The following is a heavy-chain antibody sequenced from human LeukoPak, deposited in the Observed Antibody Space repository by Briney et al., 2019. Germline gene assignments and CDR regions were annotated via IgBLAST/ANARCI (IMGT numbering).Heavy chain of an antibody. V-gene: IGHV1-8*01. CDR2: MNPNSGNT. CDR1: GYTFTSYD. Sequence: ASVKVSCKASGYTFTSYDINWVRQATGQGLEWMGWMNPNSGNTGYAQKFQGRVTMTRNTSISTAYMELSSLRSEDTAVYYCARVLNSSGWYFDYWGQGTLVTVSS. D-gene: IGHD6-19*01. J-gene: IGHJ4*02. CDR3: ARVLNSSGWYFDY.